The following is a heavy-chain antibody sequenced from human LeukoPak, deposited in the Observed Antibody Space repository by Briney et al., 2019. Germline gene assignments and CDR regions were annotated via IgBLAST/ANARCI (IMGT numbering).Heavy chain of an antibody. CDR3: ARPYGSSLDYFDY. J-gene: IGHJ4*02. Sequence: SGESLKISCKGSGYSFTSYWIGWVHQMPGKGLEWMGIIYPGDSDTRYSPSFQGQVTISADKSISTAYLQWSSLKASDTAMYYCARPYGSSLDYFDYWGQGTLVTVSS. D-gene: IGHD6-6*01. CDR2: IYPGDSDT. CDR1: GYSFTSYW. V-gene: IGHV5-51*07.